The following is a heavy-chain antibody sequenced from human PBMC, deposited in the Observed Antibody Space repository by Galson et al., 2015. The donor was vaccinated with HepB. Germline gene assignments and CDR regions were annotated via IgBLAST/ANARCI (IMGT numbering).Heavy chain of an antibody. CDR1: GFTFSSYG. CDR3: AKEGSGERQYYGMFV. J-gene: IGHJ6*02. CDR2: ITHVGSNT. V-gene: IGHV3-30*04. Sequence: SLRLSCAASGFTFSSYGLNWVRQAPGKGLEWVGVITHVGSNTNYAETVKGRFTITRDKSTSTLYLELNSLRPEDTAVYYCAKEGSGERQYYGMFVWGQGTKVTVSS. D-gene: IGHD6-25*01.